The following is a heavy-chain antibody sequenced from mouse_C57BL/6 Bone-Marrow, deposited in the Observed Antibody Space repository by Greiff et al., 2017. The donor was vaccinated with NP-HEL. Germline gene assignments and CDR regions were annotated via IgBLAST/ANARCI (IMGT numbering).Heavy chain of an antibody. J-gene: IGHJ3*01. Sequence: QVQLKQSGAELVRPGASVTLSCKASGYTFTDYEMHWVKQTPVHGLEWIGAIDPETGGTAYNQKFKGKAILTADKSSSTAYMELRSLTSEDSAVYYCKNYGSDRFAYWGQGTLVTVSA. CDR1: GYTFTDYE. D-gene: IGHD1-1*01. CDR3: KNYGSDRFAY. CDR2: IDPETGGT. V-gene: IGHV1-15*01.